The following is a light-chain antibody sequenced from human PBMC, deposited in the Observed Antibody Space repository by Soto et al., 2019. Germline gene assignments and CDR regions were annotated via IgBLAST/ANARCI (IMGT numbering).Light chain of an antibody. Sequence: QSALTQPASVSGSPGQSITISCTGTSSDVGGYNYVSWYQQHPGKAPKLMIYEVSNRPSGVSNRFSGSKSGSTASLTISGLQAEDEADYSGVFGGGTKLTVL. CDR3: V. V-gene: IGLV2-14*01. J-gene: IGLJ3*02. CDR2: EVS. CDR1: SSDVGGYNY.